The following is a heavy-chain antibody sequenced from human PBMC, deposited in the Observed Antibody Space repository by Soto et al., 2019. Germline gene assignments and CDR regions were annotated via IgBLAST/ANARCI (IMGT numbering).Heavy chain of an antibody. J-gene: IGHJ4*02. CDR2: ISSSSTI. CDR3: ARERGSGWTFDY. V-gene: IGHV3-48*01. Sequence: EVQLVESGGDLVQPGGSLRLSCAASGFTFSTYSMNWVRQAQGKGLEWVSSISSSSTIYYADSVKGRFTISRDNVQNSLYLQMNSLRAEDTAVYYCARERGSGWTFDYWGQGTLVTVSS. CDR1: GFTFSTYS. D-gene: IGHD6-19*01.